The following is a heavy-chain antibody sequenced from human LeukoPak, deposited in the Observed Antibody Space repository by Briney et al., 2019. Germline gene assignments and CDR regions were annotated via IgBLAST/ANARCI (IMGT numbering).Heavy chain of an antibody. CDR3: ARDLLSGFDP. CDR1: GGTFSIYA. D-gene: IGHD2-21*01. CDR2: IIPILGIA. J-gene: IGHJ5*02. Sequence: ASVNVSCRASGGTFSIYAISWVRQAPGQGLEWMGRIIPILGIANYAQKFQGRVTITADKSTSTAYMELSSLRSEDTAVYYCARDLLSGFDPWGQGTLVTVSS. V-gene: IGHV1-69*04.